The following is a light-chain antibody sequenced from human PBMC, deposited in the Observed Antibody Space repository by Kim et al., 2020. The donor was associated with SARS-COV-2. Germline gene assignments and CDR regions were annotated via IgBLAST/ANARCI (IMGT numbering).Light chain of an antibody. Sequence: PVSISCRSSESHLDTDGKTYLFWYVQKPGQAPHLLIHEVSNRFSGVPYRFTGSGSGTDFTLEISRVEAEGAGVYYCLQTTHLPWAFGQGTKVDIK. CDR3: LQTTHLPWA. J-gene: IGKJ1*01. CDR2: EVS. CDR1: ESHLDTDGKTY. V-gene: IGKV2D-29*01.